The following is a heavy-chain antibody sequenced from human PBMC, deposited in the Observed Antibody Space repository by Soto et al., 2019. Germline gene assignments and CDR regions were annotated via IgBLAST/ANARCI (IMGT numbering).Heavy chain of an antibody. V-gene: IGHV1-46*03. CDR1: GYTFTTYY. D-gene: IGHD2-2*01. CDR3: VRDGGYQRFDY. J-gene: IGHJ4*02. CDR2: INPSGGNI. Sequence: QVQLVQSGAEVKKPGASVKVSCKASGYTFTTYYIHWVRQAPGQGLEWMGIINPSGGNITYAQKFQGRVTMTRDTSTSTVYMELSSLRSEDTAVYYCVRDGGYQRFDYWGQGALVTVS.